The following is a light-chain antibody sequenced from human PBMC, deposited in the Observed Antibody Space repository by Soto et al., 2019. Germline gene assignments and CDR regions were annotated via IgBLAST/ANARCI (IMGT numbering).Light chain of an antibody. Sequence: QSVLTQPASVSGSPGQSIAISCTGTSSDVADYNYVSWYQHYPGKAPKLMIYEVSNRPSGVSNRFSGSKSGNTASLTISGLQPEDGADYYCSSYTSSGTPYVFGTGTKVTVL. CDR3: SSYTSSGTPYV. V-gene: IGLV2-14*01. CDR2: EVS. J-gene: IGLJ1*01. CDR1: SSDVADYNY.